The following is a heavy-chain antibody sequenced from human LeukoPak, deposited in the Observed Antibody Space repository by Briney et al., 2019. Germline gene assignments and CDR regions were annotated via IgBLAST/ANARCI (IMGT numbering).Heavy chain of an antibody. D-gene: IGHD4-11*01. J-gene: IGHJ4*02. V-gene: IGHV1-18*01. CDR2: ISAYNGNT. Sequence: ASVKVSCKASGYTFTSYGISWVRQAPGQGLEWMGWISAYNGNTNYAQKLQGRVTMTTDTSTSTAYMELRSLRSDDTAVYYCARRWWTTVTTLVDYWGQGTLVTVSS. CDR3: ARRWWTTVTTLVDY. CDR1: GYTFTSYG.